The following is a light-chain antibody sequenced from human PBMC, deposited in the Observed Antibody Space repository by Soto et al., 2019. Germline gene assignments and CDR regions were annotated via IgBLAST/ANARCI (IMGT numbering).Light chain of an antibody. Sequence: EVVLTQSPGTLSLSPGERATLSCRASQSVSNNYVAWYQQKPGQAPRLLIVGSSDRATGIPDRFSGSGSGTDFTLTISRLEPEDFAVYYCQQYGSSPPYTFGQGTKLEIK. CDR3: QQYGSSPPYT. V-gene: IGKV3-20*01. J-gene: IGKJ2*01. CDR1: QSVSNNY. CDR2: GSS.